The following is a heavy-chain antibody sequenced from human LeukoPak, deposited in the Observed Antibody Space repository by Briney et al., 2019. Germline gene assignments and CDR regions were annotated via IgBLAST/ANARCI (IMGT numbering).Heavy chain of an antibody. CDR1: GGSFSGYY. D-gene: IGHD5-12*01. CDR2: INHSGST. J-gene: IGHJ4*02. V-gene: IGHV4-34*01. Sequence: PSETLSLTCAVYGGSFSGYYWSWIRQPPGKGLEWIGEINHSGSTNYNPSLKSRVTISVDTSKNQFSLKLSSVTAADTAVYYCARGRGLYSGYNYFDYWGQGTLVTASS. CDR3: ARGRGLYSGYNYFDY.